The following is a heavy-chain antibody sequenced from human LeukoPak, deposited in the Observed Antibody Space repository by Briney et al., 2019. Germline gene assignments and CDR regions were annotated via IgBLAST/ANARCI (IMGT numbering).Heavy chain of an antibody. D-gene: IGHD4-17*01. V-gene: IGHV3-30*03. CDR2: ISYDGSNK. J-gene: IGHJ3*02. CDR3: ARDPNGDYIGAFDM. Sequence: GRSLRLSYAASGFTFSSYGMHWVRQAPGKGLEWVAVISYDGSNKYYADSAKGRFTISRDNSKNTLYLQMNSLRAEDTATYYCARDPNGDYIGAFDMWGQGTMVTVS. CDR1: GFTFSSYG.